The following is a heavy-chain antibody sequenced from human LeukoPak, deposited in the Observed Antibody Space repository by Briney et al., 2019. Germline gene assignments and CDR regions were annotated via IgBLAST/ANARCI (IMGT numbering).Heavy chain of an antibody. CDR3: ARDSGSGSYYKNAFDI. J-gene: IGHJ3*02. CDR1: GGSFSGYY. D-gene: IGHD3-10*01. Sequence: SETLSLTCAVYGGSFSGYYWSWIRQPPGKGLEWIGEINHSGSTNYNPSLKSRVTISVDTSKNQFSLKLSSVTAADTAVYYCARDSGSGSYYKNAFDIWGQGTMVTVSS. V-gene: IGHV4-34*01. CDR2: INHSGST.